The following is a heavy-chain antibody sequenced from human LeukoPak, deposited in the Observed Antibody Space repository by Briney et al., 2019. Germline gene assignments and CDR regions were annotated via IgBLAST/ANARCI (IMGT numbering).Heavy chain of an antibody. D-gene: IGHD2-2*01. J-gene: IGHJ6*02. V-gene: IGHV1-18*01. CDR2: ISAYNGNT. CDR1: GYTFTSYG. Sequence: GASVKVSCKASGYTFTSYGISWVRQAPGQGLEWMGWISAYNGNTNYAQKLQGRVTMTTDTSTGTAYMELRSLRSDDTAVYYCARDRSCSSTSCSYYYYYGMDVWGQGTTVTVSS. CDR3: ARDRSCSSTSCSYYYYYGMDV.